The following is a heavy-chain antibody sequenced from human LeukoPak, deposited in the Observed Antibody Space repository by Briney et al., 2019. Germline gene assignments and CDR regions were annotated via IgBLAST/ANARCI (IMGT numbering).Heavy chain of an antibody. V-gene: IGHV4-34*01. J-gene: IGHJ4*02. D-gene: IGHD3-22*01. CDR2: INHSGST. CDR3: ARATFDSRGYYYEGEY. Sequence: SETLSLTCAVYGGSLSGYYWNWIRQSPGKGLEWIGEINHSGSTNYNPSLKSRVIISVDTSKNQFSLKLSSVTAADTAVYYCARATFDSRGYYYEGEYWGQGTLVTVSS. CDR1: GGSLSGYY.